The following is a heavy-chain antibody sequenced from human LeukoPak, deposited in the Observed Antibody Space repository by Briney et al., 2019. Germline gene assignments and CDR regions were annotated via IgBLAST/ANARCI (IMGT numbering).Heavy chain of an antibody. Sequence: SETLSLTCAVSGGSISSYYWTWIRQPPGKGLEWVGYIQNSAIYRAKIKSSPSLQSRVSLSLDTSKNQVSLTVNSVTAADTAVYYCARLSSTLYYSMDVWGPGTAVTVSS. CDR1: GGSISSYY. V-gene: IGHV4-59*08. CDR2: IQNSAIYRAKI. J-gene: IGHJ6*02. CDR3: ARLSSTLYYSMDV. D-gene: IGHD6-6*01.